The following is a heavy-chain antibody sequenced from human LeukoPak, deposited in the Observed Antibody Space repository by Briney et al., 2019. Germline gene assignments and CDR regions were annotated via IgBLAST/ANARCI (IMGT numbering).Heavy chain of an antibody. V-gene: IGHV4-39*01. CDR1: GGSISISSYC. Sequence: SQTLSLTCTVSGGSISISSYCWGWLRQPPGKGLEWIGSIYYSGSTYYNPSLKSRVTISVDTSKNQFSLKLSSVTAADTAVYYCARHHFDSGWYGNWFDPWGQGTLVTVSS. CDR2: IYYSGST. CDR3: ARHHFDSGWYGNWFDP. J-gene: IGHJ5*02. D-gene: IGHD6-19*01.